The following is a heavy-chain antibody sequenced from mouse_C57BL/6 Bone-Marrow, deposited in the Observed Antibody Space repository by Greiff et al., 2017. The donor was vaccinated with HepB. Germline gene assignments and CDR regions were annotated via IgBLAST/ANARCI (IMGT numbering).Heavy chain of an antibody. Sequence: DVHLVESGGGLVKPGGSLKLSCAASGFTFSSYAMSWVRQTPEKRLEWVATISDGGSYTYYPDNVKGRFTISRDNAKNNLYLQMSHLKSEDTAMYYCARDLPLYAMDYWGQGTSVTVSS. CDR2: ISDGGSYT. V-gene: IGHV5-4*01. D-gene: IGHD5-5*01. CDR3: ARDLPLYAMDY. J-gene: IGHJ4*01. CDR1: GFTFSSYA.